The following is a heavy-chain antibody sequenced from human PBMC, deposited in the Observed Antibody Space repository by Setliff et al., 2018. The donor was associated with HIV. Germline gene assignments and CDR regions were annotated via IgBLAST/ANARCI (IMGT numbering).Heavy chain of an antibody. V-gene: IGHV4-34*01. CDR1: GGSFSDNY. Sequence: SETLSLTCAVYGGSFSDNYWSWIRQSPGKGLEWIGEINHSGRTKYSPSLRSRVSISVDTSKTQFSLKLSSVTAADTAVYYCARDAPWDSYGLDYWGQGTLVTVS. J-gene: IGHJ4*02. CDR3: ARDAPWDSYGLDY. D-gene: IGHD5-18*01. CDR2: INHSGRT.